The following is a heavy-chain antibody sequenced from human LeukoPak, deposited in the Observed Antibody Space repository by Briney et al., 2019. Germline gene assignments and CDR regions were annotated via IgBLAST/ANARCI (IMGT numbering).Heavy chain of an antibody. D-gene: IGHD3-22*01. J-gene: IGHJ5*02. CDR2: INHSGST. Sequence: PSETLSLTRAVYGGSFSGYYWSWIRQPPGKGLEWIGEINHSGSTNYNPSLKSRVTISVDTSKNQFSLKLSSVTAADTAVYYCARWKKTYYYDSSGYSWGQGTLVTVSS. CDR3: ARWKKTYYYDSSGYS. CDR1: GGSFSGYY. V-gene: IGHV4-34*01.